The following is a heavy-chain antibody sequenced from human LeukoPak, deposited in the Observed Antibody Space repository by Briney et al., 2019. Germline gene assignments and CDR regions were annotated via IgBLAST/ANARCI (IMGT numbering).Heavy chain of an antibody. CDR3: ATDSDPWGPAAGTIDY. V-gene: IGHV1-69*05. CDR1: GGTFSSYA. J-gene: IGHJ4*02. Sequence: SVKVSCKASGGTFSSYAISWVRQAPGQGLEWMGGIIPIFGTANYAQKFQGRVTITTDESTSTAYMELSSLRSEDTAVYYCATDSDPWGPAAGTIDYWGQGTLVTVSS. D-gene: IGHD6-13*01. CDR2: IIPIFGTA.